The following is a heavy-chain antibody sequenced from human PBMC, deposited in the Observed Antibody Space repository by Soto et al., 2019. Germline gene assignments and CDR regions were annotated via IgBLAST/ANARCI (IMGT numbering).Heavy chain of an antibody. D-gene: IGHD3-10*01. CDR2: ITGSSNYI. CDR1: GFTFSSSS. V-gene: IGHV3-21*01. J-gene: IGHJ4*02. CDR3: GRDNNFYASGSGVDY. Sequence: EVQLVESGGGLVEPGGSLRLSCAASGFTFSSSSMNWVRQAPGKGLEWVSSITGSSNYIHYTDSVKGRFTISRDNAKNALCLQMNSLRAEDTAVYYCGRDNNFYASGSGVDYWGQGTLVTVSS.